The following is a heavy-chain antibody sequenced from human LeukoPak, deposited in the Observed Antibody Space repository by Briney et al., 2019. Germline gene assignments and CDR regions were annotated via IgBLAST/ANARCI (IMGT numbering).Heavy chain of an antibody. V-gene: IGHV4-59*08. CDR3: ARHGAGTTGRLYYYNGMDV. Sequence: TSGTLSLTCTVSGDSISSYYWSWIRQSPGKGLEWIGHIYYSGGTRYNASLKSRLTISVDTSKKQFSLKVTSVTAADTAVYYCARHGAGTTGRLYYYNGMDVWGQGTTVTVSS. CDR1: GDSISSYY. J-gene: IGHJ6*02. D-gene: IGHD4-11*01. CDR2: IYYSGGT.